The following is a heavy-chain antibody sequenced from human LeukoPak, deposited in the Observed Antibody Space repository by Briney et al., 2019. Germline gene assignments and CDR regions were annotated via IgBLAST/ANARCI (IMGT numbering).Heavy chain of an antibody. CDR1: GFTLSDYY. V-gene: IGHV3-11*04. CDR3: GRDRGYGPSH. CDR2: INSRGGSI. Sequence: PGGSLRLSCAASGFTLSDYYMSWIRQAPGKGLEWVSYINSRGGSIFYADSLKGRFTISRDNAKNSLFLQTNSLRAEDTAVYYCGRDRGYGPSHWGQGTLVTVSS. D-gene: IGHD5-12*01. J-gene: IGHJ4*02.